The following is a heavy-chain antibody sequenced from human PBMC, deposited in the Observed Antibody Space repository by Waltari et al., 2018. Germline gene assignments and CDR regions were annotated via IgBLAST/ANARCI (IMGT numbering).Heavy chain of an antibody. V-gene: IGHV3-21*01. CDR3: ARDSPEWGSPSCLDY. J-gene: IGHJ4*02. CDR1: GFTFNVYP. D-gene: IGHD2-2*01. CDR2: ISSSSTYI. Sequence: EVQLAESGGGLVKPGGSLRLSCAASGFTFNVYPMNWVRQAPGTGLEWVSSISSSSTYIDYAESVKGRFTISRDNAKNSLYLQMNSLRAEDTAVYYCARDSPEWGSPSCLDYWGQGTLVTVSS.